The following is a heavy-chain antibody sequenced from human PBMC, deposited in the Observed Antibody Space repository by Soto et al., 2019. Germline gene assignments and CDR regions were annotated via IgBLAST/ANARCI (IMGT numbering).Heavy chain of an antibody. Sequence: QVQLVQSGAEVKKPGASVKVSCKASGYTFTSYAMHWVRQAPGQRLEWMGWINAGNGNTKYSQKFQGRVTITRDTSASTAYMELSSLRSEDTAVYYCARGATVICPRTDYYYCYGMDVWGQGTTVTVSS. CDR2: INAGNGNT. CDR1: GYTFTSYA. D-gene: IGHD4-17*01. CDR3: ARGATVICPRTDYYYCYGMDV. J-gene: IGHJ6*02. V-gene: IGHV1-3*01.